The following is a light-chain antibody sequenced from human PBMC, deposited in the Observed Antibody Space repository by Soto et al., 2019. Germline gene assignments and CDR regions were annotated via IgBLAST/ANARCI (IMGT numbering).Light chain of an antibody. V-gene: IGLV2-23*02. CDR1: SSDIGGYNM. CDR3: CSYVGRNTYV. CDR2: DVS. J-gene: IGLJ1*01. Sequence: QSALTQPASVSGSPGQSITISCTETSSDIGGYNMVSWYQQHPRKAPKLMIYDVSKRPSGVPNRFSGSKSGNTASLTISGLRAEDEADYYCCSYVGRNTYVFGTGTKLTVL.